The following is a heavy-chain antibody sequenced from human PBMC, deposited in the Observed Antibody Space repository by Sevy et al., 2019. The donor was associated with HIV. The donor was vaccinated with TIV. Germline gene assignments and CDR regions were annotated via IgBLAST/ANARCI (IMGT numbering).Heavy chain of an antibody. Sequence: SETLSLTCAVSGGSISSGGYSWSWIRQPPGKGLEWIGYIYHSGSTYYNPSLKSRVTISVDRSKNQFSLKLSSVTAADTAVYYCAREKRKTGNLYFDYWGQGTLVTVSS. V-gene: IGHV4-30-2*01. J-gene: IGHJ4*02. CDR1: GGSISSGGYS. CDR3: AREKRKTGNLYFDY. CDR2: IYHSGST.